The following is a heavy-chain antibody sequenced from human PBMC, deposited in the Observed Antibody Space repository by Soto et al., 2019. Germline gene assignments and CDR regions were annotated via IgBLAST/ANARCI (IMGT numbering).Heavy chain of an antibody. V-gene: IGHV4-4*02. J-gene: IGHJ4*02. CDR1: GGSISSSNW. CDR2: IYHSGST. Sequence: SETLSLTCAVSGGSISSSNWWSWVRQPPGKGLEWIGEIYHSGSTNYNPSLKSRVTISVDKSKNQFSLKLRSVTAADTDVYYCARVYSRGYVTKYGKKQFVPGNLFDYWGQGTLVTVSS. CDR3: ARVYSRGYVTKYGKKQFVPGNLFDY. D-gene: IGHD5-12*01.